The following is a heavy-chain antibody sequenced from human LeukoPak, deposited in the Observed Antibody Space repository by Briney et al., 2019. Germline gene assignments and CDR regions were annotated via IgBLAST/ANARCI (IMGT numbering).Heavy chain of an antibody. Sequence: SQALSLTCTVSGGSISSGGYYWSWIRQHPGKGLEWIGYIYYSGSTYYNPSLKSRVTISVDTSKNQFSLKLSSVTAADTAVYYCARDNPRGYEDYWGQGTLVTVSS. J-gene: IGHJ4*02. CDR3: ARDNPRGYEDY. D-gene: IGHD5-12*01. V-gene: IGHV4-31*03. CDR1: GGSISSGGYY. CDR2: IYYSGST.